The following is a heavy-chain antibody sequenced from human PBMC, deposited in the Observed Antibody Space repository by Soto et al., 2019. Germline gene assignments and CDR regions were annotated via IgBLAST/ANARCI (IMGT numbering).Heavy chain of an antibody. CDR2: IYYSGST. V-gene: IGHV4-30-4*01. D-gene: IGHD3-16*01. J-gene: IGHJ4*02. Sequence: LSLTCTVSGGSISSGDYYWSWIRQPPGKGLEWIGYIYYSGSTYYNPSLKSRVTISVDTSKNQFSLKLSSVTAADTAVYYCARAGTWGSKLDYWGQGTLVTVSS. CDR3: ARAGTWGSKLDY. CDR1: GGSISSGDYY.